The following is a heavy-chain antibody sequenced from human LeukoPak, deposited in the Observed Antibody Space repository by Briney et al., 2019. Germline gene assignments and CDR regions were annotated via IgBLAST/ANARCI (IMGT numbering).Heavy chain of an antibody. Sequence: GGSLRLSCAASGFTFDDYAMYWVRQAPGKGLEWVSGISWNSGSIGYADSVKGRFTISRDNAKNSLYLRMNSLRAEDMALYYCAARAAAGTGEDDAFDIWGQGTMVTVSS. V-gene: IGHV3-9*03. D-gene: IGHD6-13*01. CDR2: ISWNSGSI. J-gene: IGHJ3*02. CDR3: AARAAAGTGEDDAFDI. CDR1: GFTFDDYA.